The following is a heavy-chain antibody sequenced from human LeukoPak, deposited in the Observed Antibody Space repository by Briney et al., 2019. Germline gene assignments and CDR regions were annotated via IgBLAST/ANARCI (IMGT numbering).Heavy chain of an antibody. Sequence: GGSLRLSCAASGFTFSSYGMSWVRQAPGKGLEWVSAISDSGGRTFYADSVKGRFTISRDNSKNTLYLQINSLRAEDTAVYYCAKRTGKGYGYPDYWGQGTLVTVSS. V-gene: IGHV3-23*01. CDR3: AKRTGKGYGYPDY. CDR2: ISDSGGRT. CDR1: GFTFSSYG. J-gene: IGHJ4*02. D-gene: IGHD5-18*01.